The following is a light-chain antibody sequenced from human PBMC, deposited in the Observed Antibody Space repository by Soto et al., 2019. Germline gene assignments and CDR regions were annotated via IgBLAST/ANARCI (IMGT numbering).Light chain of an antibody. CDR1: SSDVGGYDF. V-gene: IGLV2-14*01. Sequence: QSALTQPASVSGSPGQSITISCTGTSSDVGGYDFVSWYQQRPGKAPKLLIYDVSNRPSGVSNRFSGSKSGNTASLTISGLQAEDEADYYCTSYTRSDIVVFGGGTKLTVL. J-gene: IGLJ2*01. CDR3: TSYTRSDIVV. CDR2: DVS.